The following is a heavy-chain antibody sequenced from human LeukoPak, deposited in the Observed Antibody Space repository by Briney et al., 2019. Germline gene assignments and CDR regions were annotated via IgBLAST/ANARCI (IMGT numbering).Heavy chain of an antibody. CDR2: ISYGDGSNK. D-gene: IGHD2/OR15-2a*01. V-gene: IGHV3-30*18. J-gene: IGHJ4*02. CDR3: AKGSTFFDS. CDR1: GFTFSSYR. Sequence: PGRSLSLSCATSGFTFSSYRMHCLRKAPDKALEWVAVISYGDGSNKYYADSVKGRFTISRDKSKNTLYLQMNSLRPEDTAVYYCAKGSTFFDSWGQGTLVTVSS.